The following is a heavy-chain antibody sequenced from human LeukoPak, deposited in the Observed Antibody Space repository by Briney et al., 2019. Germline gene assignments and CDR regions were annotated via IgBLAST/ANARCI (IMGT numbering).Heavy chain of an antibody. CDR1: GGSISGGGYY. J-gene: IGHJ3*02. Sequence: SGTLSLTCTVSGGSISGGGYYWSWGRQHPGEGREWVGYIYYSGSTYYNPSLKSRVTISVDTSKTQFSLKLSSVTAADTAVYYCARDGDGYNYVIDHAFDIWGQGTMVTVSS. V-gene: IGHV4-31*03. CDR3: ARDGDGYNYVIDHAFDI. D-gene: IGHD5-24*01. CDR2: IYYSGST.